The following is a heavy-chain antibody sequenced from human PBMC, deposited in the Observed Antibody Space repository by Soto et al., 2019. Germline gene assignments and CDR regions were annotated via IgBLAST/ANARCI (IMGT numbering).Heavy chain of an antibody. CDR3: AKEGYYDSSGYYQH. Sequence: PGGSLRLSCAASGFTFNTHAMSWVRQAPGKGLEWVSAISGSGGSTYYADSVKGRFTISRDNSKNTLYLQMNSLRAEDTAVFYCAKEGYYDSSGYYQHWGQGTLVTVSS. D-gene: IGHD3-22*01. CDR2: ISGSGGST. J-gene: IGHJ1*01. CDR1: GFTFNTHA. V-gene: IGHV3-23*01.